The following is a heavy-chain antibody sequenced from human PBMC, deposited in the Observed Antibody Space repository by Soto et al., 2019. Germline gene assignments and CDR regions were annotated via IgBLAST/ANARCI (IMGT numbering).Heavy chain of an antibody. CDR1: GFTFSDYY. CDR3: ARDGYSYGVGNGMDV. CDR2: ITASGSTI. V-gene: IGHV3-11*01. Sequence: GGSLRLSCAASGFTFSDYYINWIRQAPGKGLEWVSYITASGSTIFYADSVKGRFTVSRDNAKNSLYLQMNSLRVEDTAVYYCARDGYSYGVGNGMDVWGQGTTVTVSS. D-gene: IGHD4-4*01. J-gene: IGHJ6*02.